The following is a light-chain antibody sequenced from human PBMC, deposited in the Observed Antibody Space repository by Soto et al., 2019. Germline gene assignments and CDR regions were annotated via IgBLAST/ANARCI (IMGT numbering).Light chain of an antibody. CDR1: QGISSY. V-gene: IGKV1-9*01. CDR3: QQLNSYLSLT. J-gene: IGKJ4*01. CDR2: AAS. Sequence: DIQLTQSPSFLSASVGDRVTITCRASQGISSYLAWYQQKPGKAPKLLIYAASTLQSGVPSRFSGSGSGTEFTLTISSLQPADFATYYCQQLNSYLSLTFGGGTKVEIK.